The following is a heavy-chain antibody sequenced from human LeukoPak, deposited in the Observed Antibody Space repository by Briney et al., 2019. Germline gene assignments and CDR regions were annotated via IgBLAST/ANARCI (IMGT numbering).Heavy chain of an antibody. Sequence: SVKVSCKASGGTFSSNAISWVRQAHGQGLEWMGKIIPIFGSTNYAQKLQSRVTITADEATSTVYMELSSLRSDDTAVYYCARREYTSGWFSRSPEAFDIWGLGTMVTVSS. CDR3: ARREYTSGWFSRSPEAFDI. CDR1: GGTFSSNA. CDR2: IIPIFGST. V-gene: IGHV1-69*13. J-gene: IGHJ3*02. D-gene: IGHD6-19*01.